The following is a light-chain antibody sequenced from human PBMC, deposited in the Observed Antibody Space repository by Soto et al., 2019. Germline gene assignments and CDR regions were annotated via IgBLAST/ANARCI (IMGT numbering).Light chain of an antibody. Sequence: APTRPPSGCGSPGQSVNISCTGTSSDFGSYKFVSWYQHHPGKVPKVIIYETSKRPSGVSDRFSGSKSGNTAYLTISGLQAEDEADYYCFSFTRINTHVLGSGTKVNVL. V-gene: IGLV2-23*01. J-gene: IGLJ1*01. CDR3: FSFTRINTHV. CDR2: ETS. CDR1: SSDFGSYKF.